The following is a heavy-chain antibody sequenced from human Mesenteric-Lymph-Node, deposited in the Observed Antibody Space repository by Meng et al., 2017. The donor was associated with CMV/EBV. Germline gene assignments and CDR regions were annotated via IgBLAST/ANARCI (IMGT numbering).Heavy chain of an antibody. CDR2: MNPNSGNT. CDR3: TRGRQIPPGYCTSATCPDY. CDR1: GYTFTSYD. J-gene: IGHJ4*02. V-gene: IGHV1-8*03. Sequence: ASVKVSCKASGYTFTSYDINWVRQATGQGLEWMGWMNPNSGNTGYAQKFQGRVTITRNTSISTAYMELSSLRSEDTGVYYCTRGRQIPPGYCTSATCPDYWGQGTLVTVSS. D-gene: IGHD2-2*01.